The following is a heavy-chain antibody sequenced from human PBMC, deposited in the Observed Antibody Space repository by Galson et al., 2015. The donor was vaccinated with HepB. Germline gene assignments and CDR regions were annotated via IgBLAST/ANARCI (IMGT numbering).Heavy chain of an antibody. CDR3: ARDPPYHTNGACMGCGY. Sequence: SLRLSCAASGFTLNGYYMNWIRQTPGKGLEWLAYSSSSNDYTGCADSVRGRFIVSRDNAKNSLYLQMDSLRAEDTAVYYCARDPPYHTNGACMGCGYWGQGTLVTVSS. CDR2: SSSSNDYT. D-gene: IGHD2-8*01. V-gene: IGHV3-11*06. CDR1: GFTLNGYY. J-gene: IGHJ4*02.